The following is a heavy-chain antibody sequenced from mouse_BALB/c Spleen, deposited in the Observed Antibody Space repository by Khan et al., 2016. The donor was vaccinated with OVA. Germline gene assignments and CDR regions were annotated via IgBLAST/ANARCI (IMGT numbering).Heavy chain of an antibody. V-gene: IGHV3-2*02. CDR2: ISYSGST. J-gene: IGHJ2*01. CDR1: GYSITSGYV. CDR3: TRTAMIKY. D-gene: IGHD1-2*01. Sequence: EVQLQESGPGLVKPSQSLSLTCTVTGYSITSGYVWYWIRQFPGNKVEWMGYISYSGSTNYNPTFKSRISITRDTSKNKLFLQLNSVTTEDTATYYCTRTAMIKYWGQGTTLTVSS.